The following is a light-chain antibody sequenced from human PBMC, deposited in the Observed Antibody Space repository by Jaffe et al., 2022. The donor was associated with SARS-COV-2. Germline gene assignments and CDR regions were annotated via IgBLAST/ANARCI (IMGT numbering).Light chain of an antibody. Sequence: DVVMTQSPLSLPVTLGQPASISCKSSQSLVYSDGNTYLNWFQQRPGQSPRRLLYKVSNRDSGVPDRFSGSGSGTDFTLRISRVEAEDVGVYYCMQHSQWPRTFGQGTKVEIK. CDR2: KVS. CDR1: QSLVYSDGNTY. V-gene: IGKV2-30*01. J-gene: IGKJ1*01. CDR3: MQHSQWPRT.